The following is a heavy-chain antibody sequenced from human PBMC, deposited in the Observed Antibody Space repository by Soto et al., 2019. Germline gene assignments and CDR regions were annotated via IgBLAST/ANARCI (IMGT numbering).Heavy chain of an antibody. D-gene: IGHD3-22*01. CDR1: GGTFSSYT. V-gene: IGHV1-69*02. Sequence: QVQLVQSGAEVKKPGSSVKVSCKASGGTFSSYTISWVRQAPGQGLEWMGRIIPILAIANYAQKFQGRVTITADKSTSTAYMELSSLRTEDTAVYYCEYSESSGYSVGGDYWGQGTLVTVSS. J-gene: IGHJ4*02. CDR2: IIPILAIA. CDR3: EYSESSGYSVGGDY.